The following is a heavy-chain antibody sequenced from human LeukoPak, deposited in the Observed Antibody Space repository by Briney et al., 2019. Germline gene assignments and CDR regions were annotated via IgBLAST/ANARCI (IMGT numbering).Heavy chain of an antibody. Sequence: GGSLRLSCAASGFTFSSYGMHWVRQAPGKGLEWVAVIWYDGSNKYYADSVKGRFTISRDNSKNTLYLQMNSLRAEDTAVYYCARDLFGYSYGPLDYWGQGTLVTVSS. CDR2: IWYDGSNK. CDR1: GFTFSSYG. CDR3: ARDLFGYSYGPLDY. J-gene: IGHJ4*02. D-gene: IGHD5-18*01. V-gene: IGHV3-33*01.